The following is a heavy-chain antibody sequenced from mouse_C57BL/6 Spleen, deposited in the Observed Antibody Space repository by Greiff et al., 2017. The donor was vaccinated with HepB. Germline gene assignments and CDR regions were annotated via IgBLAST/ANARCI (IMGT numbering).Heavy chain of an antibody. CDR1: GYTFTSYW. J-gene: IGHJ4*01. CDR3: ARSLPYAMDY. Sequence: YLFNPFSSFNLSCKSSGYTFTSYWMHWVKQRPGRGLEWIGRIDPNSGGTKYNEKFKSKATLTVDKPSSTAYMQLSSLTSEDSAVYYCARSLPYAMDYWGQGTSVTVSS. V-gene: IGHV1-72*01. CDR2: IDPNSGGT.